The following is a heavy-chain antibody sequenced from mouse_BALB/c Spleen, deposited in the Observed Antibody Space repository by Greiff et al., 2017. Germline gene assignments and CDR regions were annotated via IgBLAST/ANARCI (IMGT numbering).Heavy chain of an antibody. CDR1: GFTFSSYT. CDR2: ISSGGSYT. J-gene: IGHJ2*01. V-gene: IGHV5-6-4*01. CDR3: TRDDGYRFDY. D-gene: IGHD2-3*01. Sequence: EVKLEESGGGLVKPGGSLKLSCAASGFTFSSYTMSWVRQTPEKRLEWVATISSGGSYTYYPDSVKGRFTISRDNAKNTLYLQMSSLKSEDTAMYYCTRDDGYRFDYWGQGTTLTVSS.